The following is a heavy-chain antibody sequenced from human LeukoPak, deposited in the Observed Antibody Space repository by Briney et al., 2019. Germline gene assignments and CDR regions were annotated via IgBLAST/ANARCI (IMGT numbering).Heavy chain of an antibody. CDR3: ARSHMYGDYGEDI. Sequence: PGGSLGLSCAASGFTFNTYGMNWFRQAPGRGLEWISYINSVGGTTFYADSVKGRFTISRDNANNTLYLQMNSLRAEDAATYYCARSHMYGDYGEDIWGHGTVVAVSS. V-gene: IGHV3-48*04. CDR1: GFTFNTYG. J-gene: IGHJ3*02. CDR2: INSVGGTT. D-gene: IGHD4-17*01.